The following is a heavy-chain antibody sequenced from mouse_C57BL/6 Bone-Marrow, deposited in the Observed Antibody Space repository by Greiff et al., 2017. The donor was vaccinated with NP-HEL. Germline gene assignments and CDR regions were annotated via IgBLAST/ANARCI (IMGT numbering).Heavy chain of an antibody. J-gene: IGHJ2*01. CDR1: GYTFTSYW. CDR3: ARDFDY. CDR2: IHPNSGST. Sequence: QVQLQQPGAELVKPGASVTLSCKASGYTFTSYWMHWVKQRPGQGLEWLGMIHPNSGSTNYNEKFKSKATLTVDKSSSTAYMQRSSLTSEDSAVYYCARDFDYWGQGTTLTVSS. V-gene: IGHV1-64*01.